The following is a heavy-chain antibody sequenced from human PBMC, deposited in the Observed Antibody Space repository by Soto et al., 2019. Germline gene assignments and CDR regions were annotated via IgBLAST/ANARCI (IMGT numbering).Heavy chain of an antibody. D-gene: IGHD3-22*01. CDR2: ISAYNGNT. Sequence: ASVKVSCKGCGYTFTSYGISWVRQAPGQGLEWRGGISAYNGNTNYAQKLQGRGTMTADESTSTAYMELSSLRSEDTAVYYCARGTPPYYYDSSRYPYLDYWGQGTLVTVSS. V-gene: IGHV1-18*01. J-gene: IGHJ4*02. CDR3: ARGTPPYYYDSSRYPYLDY. CDR1: GYTFTSYG.